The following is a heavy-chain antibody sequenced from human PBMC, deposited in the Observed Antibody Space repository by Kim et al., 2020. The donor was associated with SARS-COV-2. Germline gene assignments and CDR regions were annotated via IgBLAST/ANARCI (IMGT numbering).Heavy chain of an antibody. CDR2: IYYSGST. CDR1: GGSISSSSYY. Sequence: SETLSLTCTVSGGSISSSSYYWGWIRQPPGKGLEWIGSIYYSGSTYYNPSLKSRVTISVDTSKNQFSLKLSSVTAADTAVYYCASDSYSSIFGVPTKSENRGYWGQGPLVTVSS. D-gene: IGHD3-3*01. CDR3: ASDSYSSIFGVPTKSENRGY. V-gene: IGHV4-39*01. J-gene: IGHJ4*02.